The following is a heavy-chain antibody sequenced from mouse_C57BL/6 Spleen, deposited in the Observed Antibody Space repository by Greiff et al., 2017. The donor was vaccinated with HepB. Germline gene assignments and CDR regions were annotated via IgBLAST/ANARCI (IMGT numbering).Heavy chain of an antibody. CDR3: ARHNSNYPYDDMDD. Sequence: DVHLVESGGGLVKPGGSLKLSCAASGFTFSSYTMSWVRQTPEKRLEWVATISGGGGNTYSPDSVKGRFTISRDNAKDTLYLQMSSLRSEDTALDYCARHNSNYPYDDMDDWGQGTSVTVSS. D-gene: IGHD2-5*01. CDR2: ISGGGGNT. J-gene: IGHJ4*01. V-gene: IGHV5-9*01. CDR1: GFTFSSYT.